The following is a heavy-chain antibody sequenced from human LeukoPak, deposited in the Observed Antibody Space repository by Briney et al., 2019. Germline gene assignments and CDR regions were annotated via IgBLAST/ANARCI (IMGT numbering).Heavy chain of an antibody. CDR2: INPNSGNT. CDR3: AKALGNFANGLVRLLDY. J-gene: IGHJ4*02. CDR1: GYTLINNY. D-gene: IGHD2-15*01. Sequence: ASVKVSCKASGYTLINNYMHWVRQAPGQGLELIGWINPNSGNTKYAQKFQGRVTMTRDTSINTAYMELSSLRSDDTAVYYCAKALGNFANGLVRLLDYWGQGTLVTVSS. V-gene: IGHV1-2*02.